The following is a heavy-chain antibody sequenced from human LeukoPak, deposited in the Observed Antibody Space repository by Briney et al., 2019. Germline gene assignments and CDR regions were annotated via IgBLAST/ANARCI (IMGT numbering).Heavy chain of an antibody. CDR3: AREGGFYRPLDF. D-gene: IGHD3-3*01. V-gene: IGHV4-4*02. J-gene: IGHJ4*02. CDR1: GGSVTSTNW. Sequence: MASETLSLTCDVSGGSVTSTNWWTWVRQPPGKGLEWIGEVHLDGRTNYNPSLESRLIMSVDRPENHISLKLTSVTAADTAVYYCAREGGFYRPLDFSGQGTLVTVSS. CDR2: VHLDGRT.